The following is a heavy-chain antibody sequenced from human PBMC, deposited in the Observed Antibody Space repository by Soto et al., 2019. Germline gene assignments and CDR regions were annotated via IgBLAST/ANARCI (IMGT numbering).Heavy chain of an antibody. CDR2: IYYSGST. Sequence: PSETLSLTCTVSGGSISSGGYYWSWIRQHPGKGLEWIGYIYYSGSTYYNPSLKSRVTISVDTSKNQFSLKLSSVTAADTAVYYCAMAVTPEPCFDYWGQETLVTVSS. D-gene: IGHD4-4*01. CDR3: AMAVTPEPCFDY. J-gene: IGHJ4*02. V-gene: IGHV4-31*03. CDR1: GGSISSGGYY.